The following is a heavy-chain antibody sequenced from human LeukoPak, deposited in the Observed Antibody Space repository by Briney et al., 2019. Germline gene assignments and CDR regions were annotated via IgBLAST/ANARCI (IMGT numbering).Heavy chain of an antibody. CDR1: GYIFTELS. CDR3: ARGWGTTFGVTPEVAFDI. D-gene: IGHD3-3*01. CDR2: FNPEDGET. V-gene: IGHV1-24*01. J-gene: IGHJ3*02. Sequence: ASVKVSCKVSGYIFTELSMHWVRQAPGQGLEWMGGFNPEDGETFYAQKLQGRVTMTTDTSTSTAYMELRSLRSDDTAVYYCARGWGTTFGVTPEVAFDIWGQGTMVTVSS.